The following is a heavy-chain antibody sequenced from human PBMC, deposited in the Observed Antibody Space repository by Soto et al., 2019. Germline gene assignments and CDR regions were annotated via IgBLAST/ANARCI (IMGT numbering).Heavy chain of an antibody. Sequence: QVQLVESGGGLVKPGGSLRLSCAASGFTFSDYYMSWIRQAPGQGLGWVSYISSSSSYTNYADSVKGRFTISRDNAKNSLYLQMNSLRAEDTAVYYCARGGEAVVVPAANWYFDLWGRGTLVTVSS. CDR2: ISSSSSYT. CDR1: GFTFSDYY. D-gene: IGHD2-2*01. J-gene: IGHJ2*01. CDR3: ARGGEAVVVPAANWYFDL. V-gene: IGHV3-11*05.